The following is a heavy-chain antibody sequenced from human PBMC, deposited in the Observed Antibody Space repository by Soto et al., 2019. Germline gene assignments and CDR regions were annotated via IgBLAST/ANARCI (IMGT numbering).Heavy chain of an antibody. CDR1: GGSISSYY. D-gene: IGHD5-12*01. J-gene: IGHJ6*02. V-gene: IGHV4-59*01. CDR2: IYYSGST. Sequence: SETLSLTCTVSGGSISSYYWSWIRQPPGKGPEWIGYIYYSGSTNYNPSLKSRVTISVDTSKNQFSLKLSSVTAADTAVYYCARADSGYDQDYYYYGMDVWGQGTTVTVSS. CDR3: ARADSGYDQDYYYYGMDV.